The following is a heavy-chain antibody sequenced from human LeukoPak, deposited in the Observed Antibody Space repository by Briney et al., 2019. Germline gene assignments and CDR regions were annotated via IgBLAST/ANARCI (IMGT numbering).Heavy chain of an antibody. J-gene: IGHJ4*02. V-gene: IGHV1-18*01. Sequence: AASVKVSCKASGYTFTSYDINWVRQAPGQGLEWMGWISAYNGNTDYAQKFQGRVTMTTDTSTSTAYMDLRSLRSDDTAVYYCARVGAYCTSTSCFDYWGLGTLVTVSS. CDR2: ISAYNGNT. CDR1: GYTFTSYD. CDR3: ARVGAYCTSTSCFDY. D-gene: IGHD2-2*01.